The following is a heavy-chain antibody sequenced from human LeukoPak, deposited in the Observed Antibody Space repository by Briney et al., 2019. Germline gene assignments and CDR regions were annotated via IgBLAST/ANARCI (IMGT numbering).Heavy chain of an antibody. D-gene: IGHD3-16*02. CDR3: AKDDYRLWFDY. Sequence: GGSLRLSCAASGFTFSHYAMSWVRQAPGKGLEWVSAISGTGDNTYYADSVKGRFTISRDNSKNTLYLQMNSPRAEDTAVYYCAKDDYRLWFDYWGQGTLVTVSS. CDR1: GFTFSHYA. J-gene: IGHJ4*02. CDR2: ISGTGDNT. V-gene: IGHV3-23*01.